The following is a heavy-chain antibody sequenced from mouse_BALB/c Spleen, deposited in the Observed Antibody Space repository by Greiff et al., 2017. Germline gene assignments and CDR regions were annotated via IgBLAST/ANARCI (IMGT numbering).Heavy chain of an antibody. Sequence: QVQLKESGAELVRPGSSVKISCKASGYAFSSYWMNWVKQRPGQGLEWIGQIYPGDGDTNYNGKFKGKATLTAGKSSSTAYMQLSSLTSEDSAVYFCARYPNYGKGDYAMDYWGQGTSVTVSS. J-gene: IGHJ4*01. V-gene: IGHV1-80*01. D-gene: IGHD2-1*01. CDR1: GYAFSSYW. CDR3: ARYPNYGKGDYAMDY. CDR2: IYPGDGDT.